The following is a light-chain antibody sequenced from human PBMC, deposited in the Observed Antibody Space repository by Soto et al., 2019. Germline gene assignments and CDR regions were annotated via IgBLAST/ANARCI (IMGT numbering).Light chain of an antibody. CDR3: LQYDKWPPWT. V-gene: IGKV3-20*01. CDR1: QSVSSSY. Sequence: EIVLTQSPGTLSLSPGERATLSCRASQSVSSSYLAWYQQKPGQAPRLLIYGASSRATGIPDRFSGSGSGTDFTLTISRLQSDDFAVYYCLQYDKWPPWTFGQGTKVDIK. J-gene: IGKJ1*01. CDR2: GAS.